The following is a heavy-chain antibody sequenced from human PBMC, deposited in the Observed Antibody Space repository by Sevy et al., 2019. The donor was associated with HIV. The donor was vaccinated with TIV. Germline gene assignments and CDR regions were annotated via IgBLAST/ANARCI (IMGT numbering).Heavy chain of an antibody. CDR2: IYSAGTT. V-gene: IGHV3-53*01. Sequence: ASVKVSCVASGLTVGSLSINWVRQAPGKGLEWVSLIYSAGTTFYSDSVKGRFTISRDNSNNTLDLQMNSLRAEDTAIYYCARIKGASSSYAMDVWGQGTTVTVSS. J-gene: IGHJ6*02. CDR3: ARIKGASSSYAMDV. D-gene: IGHD2-2*01. CDR1: GLTVGSLS.